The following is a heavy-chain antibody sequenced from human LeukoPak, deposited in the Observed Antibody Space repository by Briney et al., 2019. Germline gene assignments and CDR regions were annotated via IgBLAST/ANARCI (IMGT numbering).Heavy chain of an antibody. J-gene: IGHJ3*02. CDR1: GFTFSSYS. Sequence: GGSLRLSCAASGFTFSSYSMNWVRQAPGKGLEWVSSISSSSSTIYYADSVKGRFTISRDNAKNSLYLQMNSLRAEDTAVYYCARDDSSGLGAFDIWGQGTMVTVSS. D-gene: IGHD3-22*01. CDR3: ARDDSSGLGAFDI. CDR2: ISSSSSTI. V-gene: IGHV3-48*04.